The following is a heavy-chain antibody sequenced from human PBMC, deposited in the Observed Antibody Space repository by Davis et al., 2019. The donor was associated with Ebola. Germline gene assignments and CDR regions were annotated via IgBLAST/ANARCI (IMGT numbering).Heavy chain of an antibody. V-gene: IGHV4-34*01. Sequence: MPSETLSLTCAVYGGSFSGYYWSWIRQPPGKGLEWIGEINHSGSTNYNPSLKSRATISVDTSKNQFSLKLSSVTAADTAVYYCARHHGGNSGYDLDYWGQGTLVTVSS. J-gene: IGHJ4*02. CDR2: INHSGST. CDR3: ARHHGGNSGYDLDY. CDR1: GGSFSGYY. D-gene: IGHD5-12*01.